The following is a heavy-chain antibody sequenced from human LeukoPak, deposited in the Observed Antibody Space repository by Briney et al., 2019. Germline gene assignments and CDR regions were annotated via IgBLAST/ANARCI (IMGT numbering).Heavy chain of an antibody. CDR3: AKERDDAFDI. Sequence: PGGSLRLSCAASGFTFSSYGMHWVRQAPGKGLEWVAFIRYDGSNKYYADSVKGRFAISRDNSKNTLYLQMNSLRAEDTAVYYCAKERDDAFDIWGQGTMVTVSS. V-gene: IGHV3-30*02. J-gene: IGHJ3*02. CDR1: GFTFSSYG. CDR2: IRYDGSNK.